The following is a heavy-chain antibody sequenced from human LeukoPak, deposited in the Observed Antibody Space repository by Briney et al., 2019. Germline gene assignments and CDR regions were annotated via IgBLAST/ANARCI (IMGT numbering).Heavy chain of an antibody. CDR2: ISSSSSYI. J-gene: IGHJ5*02. Sequence: GGSLRLSCAASGFTFSSYGMSWVRQAPGKGLEWVSSISSSSSYIYYADSVKGRFTISRDNAKNSLYLQMNSLRAEDTAVYYCARDPTAYYDNFNWFDPWGQGTLVTVSS. D-gene: IGHD3-22*01. CDR3: ARDPTAYYDNFNWFDP. CDR1: GFTFSSYG. V-gene: IGHV3-21*01.